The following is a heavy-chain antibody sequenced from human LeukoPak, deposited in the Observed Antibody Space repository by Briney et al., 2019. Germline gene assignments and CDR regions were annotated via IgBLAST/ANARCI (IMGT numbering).Heavy chain of an antibody. D-gene: IGHD5-24*01. CDR2: VSHDGSTK. Sequence: GGSLRLPCAASGFTFSIYAMHWVRQAPGKGLEWVAVVSHDGSTKYYADSVKGRFTISKDDSKNTLYLQMNSLRAEDTAVYYCARDGGRWQPGVYWGQGTLVTVSS. CDR3: ARDGGRWQPGVY. V-gene: IGHV3-30-3*01. CDR1: GFTFSIYA. J-gene: IGHJ4*02.